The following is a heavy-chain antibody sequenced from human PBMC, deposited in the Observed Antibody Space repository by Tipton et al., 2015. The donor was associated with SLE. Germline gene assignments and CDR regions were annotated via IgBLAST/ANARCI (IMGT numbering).Heavy chain of an antibody. Sequence: TLSLTCAVYGGSFSGYYWSWIRQPPGKGLEWIGEINHSGSTNYNPSLKSRVTISVDTSKNQFSLKLSSVTAADTAVYYCARSARVPAAIDYWYFDLWGRGTLVTVSS. CDR1: GGSFSGYY. D-gene: IGHD2-2*02. CDR3: ARSARVPAAIDYWYFDL. J-gene: IGHJ2*01. V-gene: IGHV4-34*01. CDR2: INHSGST.